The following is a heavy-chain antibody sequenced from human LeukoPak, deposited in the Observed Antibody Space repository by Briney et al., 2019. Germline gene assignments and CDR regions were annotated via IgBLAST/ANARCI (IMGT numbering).Heavy chain of an antibody. J-gene: IGHJ4*02. CDR1: GGSISSYY. D-gene: IGHD6-19*01. CDR2: IYYSGST. V-gene: IGHV4-59*01. CDR3: ARGPAVAEARGPYYFDY. Sequence: SETLSLTCTVSGGSISSYYWSWVRQPPGKGLEWIGYIYYSGSTNYNPSLKGRVTISVDTSKNQFSLKLSSVTAAGTAVYYCARGPAVAEARGPYYFDYWGQGTLVTVSS.